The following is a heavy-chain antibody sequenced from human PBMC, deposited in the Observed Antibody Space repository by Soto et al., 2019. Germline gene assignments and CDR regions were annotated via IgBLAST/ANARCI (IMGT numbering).Heavy chain of an antibody. J-gene: IGHJ4*02. CDR2: IKDGGST. Sequence: QVQLQQWGAGLLKPSETLSLTCAVNGGSFTGYYWSWVRQPPGKGLEWIGEIKDGGSTNYNPSLISRVTISADTSKKQFSLKVTSVTAADTAVYYCARGQEGVVATHWDQGTLVTVSS. CDR1: GGSFTGYY. D-gene: IGHD2-15*01. V-gene: IGHV4-34*01. CDR3: ARGQEGVVATH.